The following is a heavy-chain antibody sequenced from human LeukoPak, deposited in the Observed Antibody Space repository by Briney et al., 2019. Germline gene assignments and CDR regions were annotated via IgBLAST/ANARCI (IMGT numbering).Heavy chain of an antibody. J-gene: IGHJ3*02. CDR3: ARSGYYSYDGFDI. CDR2: ISSSSIYI. V-gene: IGHV3-21*01. Sequence: GGSLRLSCAASGFSFSSYTMNWVRQAPGKGLEWVSSISSSSIYIYYADSVKGRSTMSRDNAKNSLFLQMNSLRAEDTAVYYCARSGYYSYDGFDIWGQGTMVTVSS. CDR1: GFSFSSYT. D-gene: IGHD3-22*01.